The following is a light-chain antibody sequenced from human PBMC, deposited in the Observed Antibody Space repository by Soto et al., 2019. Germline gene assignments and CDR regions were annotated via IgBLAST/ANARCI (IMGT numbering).Light chain of an antibody. CDR3: QQLNRYPYT. V-gene: IGKV1-9*01. Sequence: DIQLTQSPSFLSSSVGDRVTISCRASQGINNYLAWYQQKPGKAPKLLIYVASILQSGVPSRFSGSGSGTQFTLTISSLQPEDFATYSCQQLNRYPYTFGQGNKVEIK. CDR2: VAS. J-gene: IGKJ2*01. CDR1: QGINNY.